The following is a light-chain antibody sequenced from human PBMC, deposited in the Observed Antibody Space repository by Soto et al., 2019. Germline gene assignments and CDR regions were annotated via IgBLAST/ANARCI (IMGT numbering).Light chain of an antibody. J-gene: IGLJ1*01. CDR2: DDS. Sequence: SYELTQPPSVSVAPGQTARITCGGNNIGSKSVHWYQQKPGQAPVLVVYDDSDRPSGIPERFSGSNSGNTATLTISRVEVGDEADYYCQVWDSSSDHLYVFGTGTQLTVL. V-gene: IGLV3-21*02. CDR3: QVWDSSSDHLYV. CDR1: NIGSKS.